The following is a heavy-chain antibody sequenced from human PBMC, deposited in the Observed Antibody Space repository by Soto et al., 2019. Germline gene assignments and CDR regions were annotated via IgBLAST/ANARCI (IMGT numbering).Heavy chain of an antibody. CDR3: ARAQRGYSGYEFDH. CDR1: GFTVSSNY. V-gene: IGHV3-53*01. J-gene: IGHJ4*02. D-gene: IGHD5-12*01. CDR2: IYSGGST. Sequence: GGSLRLSCAASGFTVSSNYMSWVRQAPGKGLEWVSVIYSGGSTYYADSVKGRFTISRDNSKNTLYLQMNSLRAEATAVYYCARAQRGYSGYEFDHWGQGTLVTVSS.